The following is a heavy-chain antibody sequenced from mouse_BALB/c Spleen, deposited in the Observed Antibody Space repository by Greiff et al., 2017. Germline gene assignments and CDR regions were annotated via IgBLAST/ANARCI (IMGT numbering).Heavy chain of an antibody. V-gene: IGHV5-12-1*01. D-gene: IGHD1-1*01. CDR1: GFAFSSYD. CDR3: ARNYGSSSWFAY. J-gene: IGHJ3*01. Sequence: EVMLVESGGGLVKPGGSLKLSCAASGFAFSSYDMSWVRQTPEKRLEWVAYISSGGGSTYYPDTVKGRFTISRDNAKNTLYLQMSSLKSEDTAMYYCARNYGSSSWFAYWGQGTLVTVSA. CDR2: ISSGGGST.